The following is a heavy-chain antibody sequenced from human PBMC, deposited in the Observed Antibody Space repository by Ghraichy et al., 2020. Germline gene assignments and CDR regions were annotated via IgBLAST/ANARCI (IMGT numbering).Heavy chain of an antibody. V-gene: IGHV3-49*03. J-gene: IGHJ4*02. CDR1: GFTFGDYA. CDR2: IRSKAYGGTT. CDR3: TRDNDTAISDY. D-gene: IGHD5-18*01. Sequence: GGSLRLSCTASGFTFGDYAMSWFRQAPGKGLEWVGFIRSKAYGGTTEYAASVKGRFTISRDDSKSIAYLQMNSLKTEDTAVYYCTRDNDTAISDYWGQGTLVTVSS.